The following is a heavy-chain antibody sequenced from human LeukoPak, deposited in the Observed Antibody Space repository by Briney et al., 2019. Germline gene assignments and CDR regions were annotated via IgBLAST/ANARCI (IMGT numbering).Heavy chain of an antibody. CDR2: ISSSSSTI. CDR3: AREGVYDILTGYVY. J-gene: IGHJ4*02. D-gene: IGHD3-9*01. V-gene: IGHV3-48*01. Sequence: GGSLRLSCAASGFTFSSYSMNWVRQAPGKGLEWVSYISSSSSTIYYADSVKGRFTISRDNAKNSLYPQMNSLRAEDTAVYYCAREGVYDILTGYVYWGQGTLVTVSS. CDR1: GFTFSSYS.